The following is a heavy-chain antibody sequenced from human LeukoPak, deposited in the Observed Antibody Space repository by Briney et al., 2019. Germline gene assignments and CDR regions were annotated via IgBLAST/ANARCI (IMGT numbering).Heavy chain of an antibody. D-gene: IGHD6-13*01. CDR1: GFTFSSYA. J-gene: IGHJ4*02. CDR2: ISYDGSNK. CDR3: ARDPTSSSSWPCYFDY. V-gene: IGHV3-30*04. Sequence: GGSLRLSCAASGFTFSSYAMHWVRQAPGKGLEWVAVISYDGSNKYYADSVKGRFTISRDNSKNTLYLQMNSLRAEDTAVYYCARDPTSSSSWPCYFDYWGQGTLVTVSS.